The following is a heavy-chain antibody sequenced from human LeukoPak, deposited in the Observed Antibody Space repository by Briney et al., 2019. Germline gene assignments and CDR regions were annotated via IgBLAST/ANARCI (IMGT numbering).Heavy chain of an antibody. CDR1: GFTFSSYW. CDR2: IKQDGSEK. D-gene: IGHD1-14*01. CDR3: ASLLTPNRPYNWFDP. V-gene: IGHV3-7*01. J-gene: IGHJ5*02. Sequence: QAGGSLRLSCAASGFTFSSYWMSWVRQAPGKGLEWVANIKQDGSEKYYVDSVKGRFTISRDNAKNPLYLQMNSLRAEDTAVYYCASLLTPNRPYNWFDPWGQGTLVTVSS.